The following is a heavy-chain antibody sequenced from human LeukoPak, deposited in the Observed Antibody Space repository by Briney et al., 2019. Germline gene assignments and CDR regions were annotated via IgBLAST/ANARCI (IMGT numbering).Heavy chain of an antibody. Sequence: PVGCLRLSCAASGFTFSSYSMNWVRQAPGKGLEWVSYISSSSSTIYYADSVKGRFTISRDNAKNSLYLQMNSLRAEDTAVYYCARDWGGLTYYYDSSGADYWGQRTLVTESS. CDR3: ARDWGGLTYYYDSSGADY. CDR1: GFTFSSYS. D-gene: IGHD3-22*01. V-gene: IGHV3-48*01. CDR2: ISSSSSTI. J-gene: IGHJ4*02.